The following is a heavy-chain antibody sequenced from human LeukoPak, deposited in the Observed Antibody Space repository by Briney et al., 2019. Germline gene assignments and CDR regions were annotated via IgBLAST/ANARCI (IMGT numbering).Heavy chain of an antibody. V-gene: IGHV4-30-4*01. J-gene: IGHJ6*02. D-gene: IGHD3-10*01. CDR2: IYYSGST. Sequence: SETLSLTCTVSGGSISSGDYYWSWIRQPPGKGLEWIGYIYYSGSTYYNPSLKSRVTISVDTSKNQFSLKLSSVTAADTAVYYCARATYGSGSSYYYYYGMDVWGQGTTVTVSS. CDR1: GGSISSGDYY. CDR3: ARATYGSGSSYYYYYGMDV.